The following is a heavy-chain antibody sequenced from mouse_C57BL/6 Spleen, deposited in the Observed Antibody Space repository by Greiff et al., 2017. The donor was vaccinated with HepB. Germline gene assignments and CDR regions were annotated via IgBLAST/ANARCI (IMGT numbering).Heavy chain of an antibody. Sequence: QVQLQQPGAELVRPGTSVKLSCKASGYTFTSYWMHWVKQRPGQGLEWIGVIDPSDSYTNYNQKFKGKATLTVDTSSSTAYMQLSSLTSEDSAVDYCALYYYDISRFAYWGQGTLVTVSA. D-gene: IGHD1-1*01. J-gene: IGHJ3*01. CDR2: IDPSDSYT. CDR1: GYTFTSYW. CDR3: ALYYYDISRFAY. V-gene: IGHV1-59*01.